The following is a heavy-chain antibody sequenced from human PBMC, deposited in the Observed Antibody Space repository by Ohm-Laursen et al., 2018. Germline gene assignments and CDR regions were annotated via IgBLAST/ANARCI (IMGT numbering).Heavy chain of an antibody. CDR2: INHSGST. D-gene: IGHD1-1*01. V-gene: IGHV4-34*01. CDR3: ARVPLRYNCARSRNGMDV. Sequence: GTPSLTCAVYGGSFSGYSWNWIRQPPGKGLEWIGQINHSGSTNYNPSLKSRVTISVDTSKNHFSLKLSSVTAADTAVYYCARVPLRYNCARSRNGMDVWGQGTTVTVSS. J-gene: IGHJ6*02. CDR1: GGSFSGYS.